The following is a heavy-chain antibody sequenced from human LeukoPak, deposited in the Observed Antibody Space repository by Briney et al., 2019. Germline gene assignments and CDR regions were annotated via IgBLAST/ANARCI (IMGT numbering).Heavy chain of an antibody. D-gene: IGHD3-22*01. Sequence: PGGSLRLSCAASGFTFDDYAMHWVRQAPGKGLEWVSGISWNSGSIGYADSVKGRFTISRDNVKNSLYLQMNSLRAEDTALYYCAKGDYYDSSGYSTFDYWGQGTLVTVSS. CDR3: AKGDYYDSSGYSTFDY. CDR1: GFTFDDYA. CDR2: ISWNSGSI. V-gene: IGHV3-9*01. J-gene: IGHJ4*02.